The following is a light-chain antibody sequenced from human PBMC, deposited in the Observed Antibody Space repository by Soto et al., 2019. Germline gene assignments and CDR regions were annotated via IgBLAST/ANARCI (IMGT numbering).Light chain of an antibody. CDR3: QQLFDSPIT. J-gene: IGKJ5*01. Sequence: DIQLTQSTSFLSLSIGASVTITCRASQVISTSLAWYQVKPGKAPNLLIYAASTLESGVPSRFSATVSGTEFSLTITSLQPEDFAAYYCQQLFDSPITFGQGTRLEIK. CDR2: AAS. CDR1: QVISTS. V-gene: IGKV1-9*01.